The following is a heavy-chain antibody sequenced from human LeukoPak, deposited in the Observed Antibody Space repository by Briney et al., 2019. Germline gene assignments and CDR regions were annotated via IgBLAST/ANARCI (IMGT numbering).Heavy chain of an antibody. D-gene: IGHD4-23*01. CDR3: ANYRGYFDL. CDR1: GGSFSDYY. CDR2: INHSGST. V-gene: IGHV4-34*01. J-gene: IGHJ2*01. Sequence: PSETLSLTCAVYGGSFSDYYWVWIRQPPGKGLERIGEINHSGSTSYNPSLKSQVTISVDTSKNQFSLKLSSVTAADTAVYYCANYRGYFDLWGRGTLVTVSS.